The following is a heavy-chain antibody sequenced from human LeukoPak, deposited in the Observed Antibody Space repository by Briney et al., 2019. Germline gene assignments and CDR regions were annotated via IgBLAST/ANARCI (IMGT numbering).Heavy chain of an antibody. V-gene: IGHV4-39*01. CDR1: GGSISSSSYY. Sequence: SETLSLTSTVSGGSISSSSYYWGWIRQPPGKGLEWTGSIYYSGSTYYNPSLKSRVTISVDTSKNQFSLKLSSVTAADTAVYYCARHRRGYSGGGYYQRSFDYWGQGTLVTVSS. CDR3: ARHRRGYSGGGYYQRSFDY. J-gene: IGHJ4*02. D-gene: IGHD5-12*01. CDR2: IYYSGST.